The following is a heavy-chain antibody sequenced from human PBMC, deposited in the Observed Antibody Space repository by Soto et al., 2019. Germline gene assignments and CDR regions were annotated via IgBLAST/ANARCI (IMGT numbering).Heavy chain of an antibody. D-gene: IGHD2-2*03. J-gene: IGHJ5*02. CDR2: IRNTPYGGTT. CDR1: GFRCSGHA. CDR3: SRGSFGYYGP. Sequence: GGSLRLSCNCSGFRCSGHAMTWVRQAPGKGLEWVGFIRNTPYGGTTDYAASVRGRFTISRDDSASIAYLQMNSLKTEDSGLYYCSRGSFGYYGPWGPGTLVTVSS. V-gene: IGHV3-49*04.